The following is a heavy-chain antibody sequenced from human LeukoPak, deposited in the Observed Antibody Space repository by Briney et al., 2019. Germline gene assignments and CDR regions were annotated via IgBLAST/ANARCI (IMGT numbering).Heavy chain of an antibody. Sequence: GGSLRLSCAASGFTFSSYSMNWVRQAPGKGLEWVSSTSSSSSYIYYADSVKGRFTISRDNAKNSLYLQMNSLRAEDTAVYYCARDRIVVVVAAYYYYYGMDVWGQGTTVTVSS. V-gene: IGHV3-21*01. D-gene: IGHD2-15*01. CDR2: TSSSSSYI. CDR3: ARDRIVVVVAAYYYYYGMDV. CDR1: GFTFSSYS. J-gene: IGHJ6*02.